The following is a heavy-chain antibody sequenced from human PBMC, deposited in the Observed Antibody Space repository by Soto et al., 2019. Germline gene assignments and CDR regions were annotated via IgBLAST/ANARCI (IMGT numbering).Heavy chain of an antibody. CDR2: ISAYNGNT. D-gene: IGHD4-17*01. V-gene: IGHV1-18*01. J-gene: IGHJ6*02. Sequence: QVQLVQSGAEVKKPGASVKVSCKASGYTFTSYGISWVRQAPGQGLEWMGWISAYNGNTNYAQKLQGRVAMTTDTSTSTAYMELRSLRSDDTAVYYCARENSDYGVYYYGMDVWGQGTTVTVSS. CDR1: GYTFTSYG. CDR3: ARENSDYGVYYYGMDV.